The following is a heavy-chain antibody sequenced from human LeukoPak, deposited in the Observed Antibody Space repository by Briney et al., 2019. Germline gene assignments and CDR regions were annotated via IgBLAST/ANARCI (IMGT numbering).Heavy chain of an antibody. V-gene: IGHV4-34*01. CDR2: INHSGST. D-gene: IGHD3-10*01. CDR1: GGSFSGYY. Sequence: PSETLSLTCAVYGGSFSGYYWSWIRQPPGKGLEWIGEINHSGSTNYNPSLKSRVTISVDTSKNQFSLKLSSVTAADTAVYYCARLLLLWFGEYQGWFDPWGQGTLVTVSS. J-gene: IGHJ5*02. CDR3: ARLLLLWFGEYQGWFDP.